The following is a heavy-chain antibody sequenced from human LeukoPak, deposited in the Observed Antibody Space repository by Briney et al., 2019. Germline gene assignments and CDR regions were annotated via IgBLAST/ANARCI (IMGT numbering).Heavy chain of an antibody. V-gene: IGHV4-34*01. CDR2: INHSGST. CDR1: GGPFSGYY. J-gene: IGHJ4*02. CDR3: ARVSCSSTCCYTAFDY. D-gene: IGHD2-2*02. Sequence: PSETLSLTCAVYGGPFSGYYWSWIRQPPGKGLEWIGEINHSGSTNYNPSLKSRVTISVDTSKNQFSLKLSSVTAADTAVYYCARVSCSSTCCYTAFDYWGQGTLVTVSS.